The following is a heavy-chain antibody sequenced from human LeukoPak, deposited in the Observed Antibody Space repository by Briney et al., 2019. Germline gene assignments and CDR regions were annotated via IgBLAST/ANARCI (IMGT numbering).Heavy chain of an antibody. CDR3: ARGLGLEYCTGGTCYPNLYFDY. CDR1: GYTFSDYF. CDR2: INPNSGGT. V-gene: IGHV1-2*02. Sequence: ASVKVSCKASGYTFSDYFMHWVRQAPGQGLEWMGWINPNSGGTKYAQKFQGRVNMTRDTSISTDYMELSSLRSDDTAVYYCARGLGLEYCTGGTCYPNLYFDYWGQGTLVTVSS. J-gene: IGHJ4*02. D-gene: IGHD2-15*01.